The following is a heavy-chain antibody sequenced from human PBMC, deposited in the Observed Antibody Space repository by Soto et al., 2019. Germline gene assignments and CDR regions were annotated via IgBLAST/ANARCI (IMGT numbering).Heavy chain of an antibody. CDR3: ARSTGYCSSTSCPYGMDV. V-gene: IGHV1-69*13. CDR1: GGTFGSYA. D-gene: IGHD2-2*01. J-gene: IGHJ6*02. CDR2: IIPIFGTA. Sequence: ASVKVSCKTSGGTFGSYAISCVLQAPGQGLEWMGGIIPIFGTANYAQKFQGRVTITADESTSTAYMELSSLRSEDTAVYYCARSTGYCSSTSCPYGMDVWGQGTTVTVSS.